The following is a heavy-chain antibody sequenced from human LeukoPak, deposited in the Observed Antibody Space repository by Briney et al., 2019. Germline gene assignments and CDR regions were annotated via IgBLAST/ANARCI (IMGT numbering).Heavy chain of an antibody. CDR3: ARLGIRPWFPGDY. J-gene: IGHJ4*02. D-gene: IGHD3-10*01. CDR2: IWPGDSDT. Sequence: GESLKISCNASGSSFTSYWIAWVRPLPGKGLEWMGMIWPGDSDTRYSLSFQGQVTISADKSISTAYLQWSSLKASDTAMYYCARLGIRPWFPGDYWGQGTLVTVSS. V-gene: IGHV5-51*01. CDR1: GSSFTSYW.